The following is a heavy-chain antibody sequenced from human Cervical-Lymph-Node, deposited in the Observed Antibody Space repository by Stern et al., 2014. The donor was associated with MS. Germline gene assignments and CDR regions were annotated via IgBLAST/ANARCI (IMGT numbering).Heavy chain of an antibody. CDR2: IYYSGST. V-gene: IGHV4-31*01. CDR1: GGSISSGGYY. Sequence: VQLVESGPGLVKPSQTLSLTCTVSGGSISSGGYYWSWIRQHPGKGLEWIGYIYYSGSTYYNPSLKSLVTISVDTSKNQFSLKLSSVTAADTAVYYCARGSIAARREDYWGQGTLVTVSS. J-gene: IGHJ4*02. D-gene: IGHD6-6*01. CDR3: ARGSIAARREDY.